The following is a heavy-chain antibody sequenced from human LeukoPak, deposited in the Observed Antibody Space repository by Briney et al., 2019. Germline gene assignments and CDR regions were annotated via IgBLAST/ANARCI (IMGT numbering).Heavy chain of an antibody. CDR2: ITSDGSNK. CDR1: GFTFSNYG. CDR3: AKDGLWFGDLTYFDY. V-gene: IGHV3-30*18. Sequence: PGRSLRLSCAASGFTFSNYGMHWVRQAPGKGLEWVAVITSDGSNKYYADSVKGRFTISRDNSKNTLFLQMNSLRAEDTAVYYCAKDGLWFGDLTYFDYCGQGSLVTVYS. D-gene: IGHD3-10*01. J-gene: IGHJ4*02.